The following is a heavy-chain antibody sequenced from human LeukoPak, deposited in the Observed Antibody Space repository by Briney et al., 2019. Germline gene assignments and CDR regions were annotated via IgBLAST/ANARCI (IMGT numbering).Heavy chain of an antibody. CDR1: GFSISSGYY. D-gene: IGHD4-23*01. J-gene: IGHJ4*02. V-gene: IGHV4-38-2*02. Sequence: SETLSLTCTVSGFSISSGYYWGWIRQPPGKGLEWIGSIYHSGSTYYNPSLKSRVTISVDTSKNQFSLKLSSVAAADTAVYYCANAYYFGGNSNYFDYWGQGTLVTVPS. CDR2: IYHSGST. CDR3: ANAYYFGGNSNYFDY.